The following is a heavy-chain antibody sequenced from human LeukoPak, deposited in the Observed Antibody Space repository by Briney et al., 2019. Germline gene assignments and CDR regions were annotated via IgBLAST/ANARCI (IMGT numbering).Heavy chain of an antibody. V-gene: IGHV3-48*01. CDR2: IGSSSSSATI. D-gene: IGHD6-19*01. CDR3: ARGHISVAGPFDP. Sequence: GGSLRLSCAASGFTFSSYSMSWVRQAPGKGLEWISYIGSSSSSATIFYADSVRGRFTISRDYDRNLLYLQMNSLRAEDTAVYYCARGHISVAGPFDPWGQGTLVTVSS. J-gene: IGHJ5*02. CDR1: GFTFSSYS.